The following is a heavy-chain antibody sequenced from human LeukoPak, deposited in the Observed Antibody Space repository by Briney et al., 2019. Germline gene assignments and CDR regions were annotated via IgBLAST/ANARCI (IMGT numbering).Heavy chain of an antibody. V-gene: IGHV3-23*01. Sequence: GRSLILSCAASGFTFSSYGMHWVRQAPGKGLEWVAVISGISGSTTIYAGSVKGRFTVSRDNSKSTLYLQTNSLRVEDTAVYYCAKVSAWAMVGATYFDYWGQGTLVTVSS. J-gene: IGHJ4*02. CDR2: ISGISGSTT. D-gene: IGHD1-26*01. CDR1: GFTFSSYG. CDR3: AKVSAWAMVGATYFDY.